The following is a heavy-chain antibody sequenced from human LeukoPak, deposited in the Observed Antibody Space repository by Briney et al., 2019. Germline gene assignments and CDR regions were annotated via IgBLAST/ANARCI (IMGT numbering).Heavy chain of an antibody. CDR1: GGSISSGGYS. D-gene: IGHD3-16*01. CDR3: ARGGDDYVWGSLVAFDI. CDR2: IYYSGST. J-gene: IGHJ3*02. V-gene: IGHV4-30-4*07. Sequence: SETLSLTCAVSGGSISSGGYSWSWIRQPPGKGLEWIGYIYYSGSTYYNPSLKSRVTISVDTSKNQFSLKLSSVTAADTAVYYCARGGDDYVWGSLVAFDIWGQGTMVTVSS.